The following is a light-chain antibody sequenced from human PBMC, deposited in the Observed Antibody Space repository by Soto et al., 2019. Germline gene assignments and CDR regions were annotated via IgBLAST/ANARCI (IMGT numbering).Light chain of an antibody. CDR3: QQYNSYYT. CDR1: QSISSW. CDR2: DAS. J-gene: IGKJ2*01. V-gene: IGKV1-5*01. Sequence: DIQMTQSPSTLSASVGDRVTITCRASQSISSWLAWYQQKPGKAPKLLIYDASSLESGVPSRFSGSGSGTEFTLTISSLPPDDFATYCCQQYNSYYTFGQGTKLEIK.